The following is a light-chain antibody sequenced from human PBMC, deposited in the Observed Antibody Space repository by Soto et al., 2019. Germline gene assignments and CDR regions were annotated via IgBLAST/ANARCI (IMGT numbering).Light chain of an antibody. CDR2: LGS. CDR1: QSLLHSNGYKY. J-gene: IGKJ1*01. Sequence: DIVMTQSPLSLPVTPGEPASISCRSSQSLLHSNGYKYLDWYLQKPGQSPQLLIYLGSNRASGVPDRFSGSGSGTDFTLKISRVEAEDVGVYYCMQGLQAPWTFCQGTKVEIK. CDR3: MQGLQAPWT. V-gene: IGKV2-28*01.